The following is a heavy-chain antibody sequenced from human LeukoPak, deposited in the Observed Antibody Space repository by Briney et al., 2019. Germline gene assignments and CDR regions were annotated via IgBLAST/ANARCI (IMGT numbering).Heavy chain of an antibody. CDR3: ARDGYYDSSGYSYYYYYYYMDV. V-gene: IGHV1-69*13. CDR1: GGTFSSYA. D-gene: IGHD3-22*01. J-gene: IGHJ6*03. CDR2: IIPIFGTA. Sequence: AASVKVSCKASGGTFSSYAISWVRQAPGQGLEWMGGIIPIFGTANYAQKFQGRVTITADESTSTAYMELSRLRSDDTAVYYCARDGYYDSSGYSYYYYYYYMDVWGKGTTVTVSS.